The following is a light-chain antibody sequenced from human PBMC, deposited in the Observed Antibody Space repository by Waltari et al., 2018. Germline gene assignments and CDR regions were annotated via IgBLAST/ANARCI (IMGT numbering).Light chain of an antibody. CDR2: EVT. CDR3: SSYAGSNNLV. J-gene: IGLJ2*01. CDR1: SSDVGDY. V-gene: IGLV2-8*01. Sequence: QSALTQPPSASGSPGQSVTIYCTGTSSDVGDYVAWYQQHPGKAPKLMISEVTKRPSGVPDRFSGSKSGNTASLTVSGLQAEDEADYYCSSYAGSNNLVFGGGTKLTVL.